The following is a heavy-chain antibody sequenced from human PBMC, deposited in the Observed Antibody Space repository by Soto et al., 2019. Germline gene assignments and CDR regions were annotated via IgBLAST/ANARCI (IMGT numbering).Heavy chain of an antibody. CDR3: ARGIKNYYGVDV. CDR2: INSDGTTA. CDR1: GFTFTSYW. V-gene: IGHV3-74*01. J-gene: IGHJ6*02. Sequence: PGGSLRLSCAASGFTFTSYWVHWVRQAPGKGLVWVSRINSDGTTANYADSVTGRFTISRDNAKNTVYLQMNSLRVEDTAVYYCARGIKNYYGVDVWGQGTTVTVS.